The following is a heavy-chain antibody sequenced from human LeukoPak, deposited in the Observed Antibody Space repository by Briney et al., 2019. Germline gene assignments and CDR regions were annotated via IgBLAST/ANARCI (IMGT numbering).Heavy chain of an antibody. V-gene: IGHV4-39*01. CDR1: GGSISSSSYY. CDR3: AIYFGSSWYYYFDY. D-gene: IGHD6-13*01. CDR2: IYYSGST. J-gene: IGHJ4*02. Sequence: SETLSLTCTVSGGSISSSSYYWGWIRQPPGKGLEWIGSIYYSGSTYYNPSLKSRVTISVDTSKNQFSLKLSSVTAADTAVYYCAIYFGSSWYYYFDYWGQGTLVTVSS.